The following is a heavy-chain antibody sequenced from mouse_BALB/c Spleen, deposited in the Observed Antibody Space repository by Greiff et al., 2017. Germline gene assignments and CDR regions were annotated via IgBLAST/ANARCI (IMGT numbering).Heavy chain of an antibody. Sequence: QVQLQQSGAELMKPGASVKISCKATGYTFSSYWIEWVKQRPGHGLEWIGEILPGSGSTNYNEKFKGKATFTADTSSNTAYMQLSSLTSEDSAVYYCARERSYYYAMDYWGQGTSVTVSS. CDR2: ILPGSGST. CDR1: GYTFSSYW. V-gene: IGHV1-9*01. CDR3: ARERSYYYAMDY. J-gene: IGHJ4*01.